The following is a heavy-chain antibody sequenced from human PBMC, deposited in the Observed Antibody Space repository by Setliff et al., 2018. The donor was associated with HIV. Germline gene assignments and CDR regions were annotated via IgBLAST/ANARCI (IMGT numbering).Heavy chain of an antibody. V-gene: IGHV3-21*01. CDR3: AKDGVAAAGTGGYYYMDV. D-gene: IGHD6-13*01. Sequence: GGSLRLSCEASGFTVIDYALNWVRQAPGKGLEWVSSISSSGSYIYYAASLKGRFTITRDNARNSLYLEMSTLRAEDTAVYYCAKDGVAAAGTGGYYYMDVWGKGTTVTVSS. J-gene: IGHJ6*03. CDR1: GFTVIDYA. CDR2: ISSSGSYI.